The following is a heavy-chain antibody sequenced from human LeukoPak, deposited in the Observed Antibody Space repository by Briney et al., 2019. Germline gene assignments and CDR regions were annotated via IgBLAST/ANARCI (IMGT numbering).Heavy chain of an antibody. D-gene: IGHD1-14*01. CDR3: AKDWPRNFVSP. Sequence: GGSLRLSCAASGFTFSSYAMTWVRQAPGKGLEWVSSISDSGGSTFYADSVKGRFTISRDNSKNTLYLQMSSLRAEDTAVYFCAKDWPRNFVSPWGQGTLVTVSS. CDR2: ISDSGGST. J-gene: IGHJ5*02. V-gene: IGHV3-23*01. CDR1: GFTFSSYA.